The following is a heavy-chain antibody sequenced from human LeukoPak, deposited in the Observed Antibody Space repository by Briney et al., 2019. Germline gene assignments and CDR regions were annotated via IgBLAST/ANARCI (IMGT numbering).Heavy chain of an antibody. V-gene: IGHV3-23*01. CDR3: AKEGSRIGSSGQSPADY. CDR2: ISGSGGST. Sequence: PGGSLRLSCAASGFTFSSYAMSWVRQAPGKGLEWVSAISGSGGSTYYADSVKGRFTISRDNSKNTLYLQMNSLRAEDTAVYYCAKEGSRIGSSGQSPADYWGQGTLVTVSS. D-gene: IGHD6-19*01. CDR1: GFTFSSYA. J-gene: IGHJ4*02.